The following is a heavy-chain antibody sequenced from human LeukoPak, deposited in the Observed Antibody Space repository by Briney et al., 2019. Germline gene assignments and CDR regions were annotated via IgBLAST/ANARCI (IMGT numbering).Heavy chain of an antibody. V-gene: IGHV3-23*01. CDR3: ARGGGYVWGSYPDY. CDR2: ISGSGGAT. D-gene: IGHD3-16*02. J-gene: IGHJ4*02. Sequence: PGGSLRLSCAASGFTFNSYAMNWVRQAPGKGLEWVSAISGSGGATYYADSVKGRFTISRDNSKNTLYLQMNSLRAEDTAVYYCARGGGYVWGSYPDYWGQGTLVTVSS. CDR1: GFTFNSYA.